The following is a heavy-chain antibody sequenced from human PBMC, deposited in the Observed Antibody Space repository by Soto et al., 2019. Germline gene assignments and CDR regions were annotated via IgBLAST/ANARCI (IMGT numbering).Heavy chain of an antibody. CDR1: GGSISSYY. V-gene: IGHV4-59*01. D-gene: IGHD5-12*01. CDR2: IYYSGST. J-gene: IGHJ4*02. CDR3: ARSRDGYNYGFDY. Sequence: KTSETLSLTCTVSGGSISSYYWSWIRQPPGKGLEWIGYIYYSGSTNYNPSLKSRVTISVDTSKNQFSLKLSSVTAADTAVYYCARSRDGYNYGFDYWGQGTLVTVSS.